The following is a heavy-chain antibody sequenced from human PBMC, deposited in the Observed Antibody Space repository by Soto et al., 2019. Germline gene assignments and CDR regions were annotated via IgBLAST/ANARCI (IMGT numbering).Heavy chain of an antibody. J-gene: IGHJ6*02. CDR2: INADYGNT. Sequence: QAQLVQSGAEVRKPGASVKVSCKASGYTFYSHSISWVRQAPGQGLEWMGRINADYGNTQYAQKFRGRVTMTTDTXXTTVYMELTNLRSDDTAVYYCARCIQGDYCYGMDVWGQGTTVTVSS. D-gene: IGHD5-18*01. CDR3: ARCIQGDYCYGMDV. CDR1: GYTFYSHS. V-gene: IGHV1-18*01.